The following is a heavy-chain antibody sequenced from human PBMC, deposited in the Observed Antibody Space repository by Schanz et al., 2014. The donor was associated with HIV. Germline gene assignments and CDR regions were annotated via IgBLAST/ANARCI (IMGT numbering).Heavy chain of an antibody. D-gene: IGHD3-16*01. J-gene: IGHJ6*02. CDR3: ARITGEHYYAMDV. V-gene: IGHV1-69*01. CDR2: IIPMFGSA. Sequence: QVPLVQSGAEVKKPGSSVKVSCKASGGSFSSHAFSWVRQAPGQGLEWMGGIIPMFGSANYAQKFLGRVTISADESTSTAYMELTSLRFEDTAVYYCARITGEHYYAMDVWGQGTTVTVTS. CDR1: GGSFSSHA.